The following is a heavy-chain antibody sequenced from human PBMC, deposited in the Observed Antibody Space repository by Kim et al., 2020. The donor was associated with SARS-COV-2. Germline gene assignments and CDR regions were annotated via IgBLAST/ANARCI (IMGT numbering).Heavy chain of an antibody. CDR3: AGAMVRGVIITGGMDV. D-gene: IGHD3-10*01. J-gene: IGHJ6*02. CDR2: IYSGGST. Sequence: GGSLRLSCAASGFTVSSNYMSWVRQAPGKGLEWVSVIYSGGSTYYAYSVKGRFTISRDNSKNTLYLQMNSLRAEDTAVYYCAGAMVRGVIITGGMDVWGQGTTVTVSS. CDR1: GFTVSSNY. V-gene: IGHV3-53*01.